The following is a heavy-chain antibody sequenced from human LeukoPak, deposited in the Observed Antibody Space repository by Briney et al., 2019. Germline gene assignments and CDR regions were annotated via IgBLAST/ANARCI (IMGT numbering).Heavy chain of an antibody. CDR1: GFTFSSSG. CDR2: ISTGGSTI. Sequence: PGGSLRLSCAASGFTFSSSGMHWVRQAPGKGLEWVSCISTGGSTIYNADSVKGRFTVSRDNARNSLYLQMKSLRDEDTAVYYCARDGPGYSFDHWGQGTLVTVSS. J-gene: IGHJ4*02. CDR3: ARDGPGYSFDH. V-gene: IGHV3-48*03. D-gene: IGHD5-18*01.